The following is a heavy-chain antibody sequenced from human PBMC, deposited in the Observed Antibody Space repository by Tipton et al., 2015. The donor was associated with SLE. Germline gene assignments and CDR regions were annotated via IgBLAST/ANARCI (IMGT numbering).Heavy chain of an antibody. CDR2: IKSKTDGGTT. V-gene: IGHV3-15*01. J-gene: IGHJ6*03. CDR1: GFTFSNAW. CDR3: TTPVSGSYYDYYYMDV. Sequence: SLRLSCAASGFTFSNAWMSWVRQAPGKGLEWVGRIKSKTDGGTTDYAAPVKGRFTISRDDSKNTLYLQMNSLKTKDTAVYYCTTPVSGSYYDYYYMDVWGKGTTVTVSS. D-gene: IGHD1-26*01.